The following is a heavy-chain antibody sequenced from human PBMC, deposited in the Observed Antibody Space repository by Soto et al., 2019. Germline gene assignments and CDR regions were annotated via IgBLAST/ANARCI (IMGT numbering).Heavy chain of an antibody. J-gene: IGHJ5*02. Sequence: SETLSLTCTVSGGSISSSSYYRGWIRQPPGKGLEWIGSIYYSGSTYYNPSLKSRVTISVDTSKNQFSLKLSSVTAADTAVYYCARHGSGDYNWFDPWGQGTLVTVSS. CDR2: IYYSGST. D-gene: IGHD4-17*01. CDR1: GGSISSSSYY. V-gene: IGHV4-39*01. CDR3: ARHGSGDYNWFDP.